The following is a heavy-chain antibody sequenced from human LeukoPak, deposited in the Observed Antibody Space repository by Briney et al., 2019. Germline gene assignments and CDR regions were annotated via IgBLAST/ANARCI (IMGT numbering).Heavy chain of an antibody. Sequence: ASVKVSCKASGYTFTGYYMHWVRQAPGQGLEWMGWINPKSGGTNYAQKFQGRVTMTRDTSISTAYMELSRLRSDDTAVYYCASGRDYGDERGAFDIWGQGTMVTVSS. CDR3: ASGRDYGDERGAFDI. J-gene: IGHJ3*02. CDR2: INPKSGGT. D-gene: IGHD4-17*01. V-gene: IGHV1-2*02. CDR1: GYTFTGYY.